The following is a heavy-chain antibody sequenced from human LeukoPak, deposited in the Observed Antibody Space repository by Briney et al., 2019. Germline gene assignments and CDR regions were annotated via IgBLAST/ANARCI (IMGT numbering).Heavy chain of an antibody. J-gene: IGHJ5*02. Sequence: ASVKVSCKASGYTFTSYYMHWVRQAPGQGLEWMGIINPSGGSTSYAQKFQGRVTMTRDTSTSTVYMELSSLRSEDTAVYYCAREAKYYYGSGSYSGPFDPWGQGTPVTVSS. V-gene: IGHV1-46*03. CDR2: INPSGGST. CDR1: GYTFTSYY. D-gene: IGHD3-10*01. CDR3: AREAKYYYGSGSYSGPFDP.